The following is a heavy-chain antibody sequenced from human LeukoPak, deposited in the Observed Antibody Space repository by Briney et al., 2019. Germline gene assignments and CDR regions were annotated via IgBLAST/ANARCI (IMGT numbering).Heavy chain of an antibody. CDR1: GGSISSADYY. J-gene: IGHJ5*02. V-gene: IGHV4-30-4*01. CDR2: IYYSGST. CDR3: AREVIEDWFDP. Sequence: SQTLSLTCTVSGGSISSADYYWSWIRQPPGKGLEWIGYIYYSGSTYYNPSLKSRVTMSVDTSKNQFSLKLSSVTAADTAVYYCAREVIEDWFDPWGQGTLVTVSS. D-gene: IGHD2/OR15-2a*01.